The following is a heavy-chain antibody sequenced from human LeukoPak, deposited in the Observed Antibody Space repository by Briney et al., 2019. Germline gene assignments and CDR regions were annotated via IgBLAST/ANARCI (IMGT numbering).Heavy chain of an antibody. D-gene: IGHD5-24*01. CDR1: GYTFTNYA. CDR3: ARDRFGDGFAHFDY. Sequence: ASVKVSCKASGYTFTNYAMHWVRQVPGQGLEWMGWITPSGATNYPQKFQGRVAITRDTSITTAYMDLSRLTSDDTAVYYCARDRFGDGFAHFDYWGQGALVTVSS. CDR2: ITPSGAT. J-gene: IGHJ4*02. V-gene: IGHV1-2*02.